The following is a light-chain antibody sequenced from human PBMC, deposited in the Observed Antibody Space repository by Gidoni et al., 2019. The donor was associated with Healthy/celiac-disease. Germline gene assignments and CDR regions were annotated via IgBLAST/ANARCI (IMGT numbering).Light chain of an antibody. CDR1: QSVSSSY. CDR2: GAS. CDR3: QQYGSSPLT. Sequence: IVLTQSPATLSLSPGERATLSCTASQSVSSSYLAWYQQKPGQAPRLLIYGASSRATGIPDRFSGSGSGTDFTLTISRLEPEDFAVYYCQQYGSSPLTFGGGTKVEIK. V-gene: IGKV3-20*01. J-gene: IGKJ4*01.